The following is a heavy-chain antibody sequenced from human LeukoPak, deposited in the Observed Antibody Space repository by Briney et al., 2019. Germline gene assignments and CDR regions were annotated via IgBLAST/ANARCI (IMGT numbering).Heavy chain of an antibody. J-gene: IGHJ4*02. CDR2: ISSSSSTI. CDR3: AREYGGGYYDSSGYYSFDY. V-gene: IGHV3-48*04. CDR1: GFTFSSYS. D-gene: IGHD3-22*01. Sequence: PGRSLRLSCAASGFTFSSYSMNWVRQAPGKGLEWVSYISSSSSTIYYADSVKGRFTISRDNAKNSLYLQMNSLRAEDTAVYYCAREYGGGYYDSSGYYSFDYWGQGTLVTVSS.